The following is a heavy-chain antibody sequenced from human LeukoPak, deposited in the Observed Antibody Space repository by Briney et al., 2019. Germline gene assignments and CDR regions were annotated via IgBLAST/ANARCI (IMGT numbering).Heavy chain of an antibody. Sequence: PGRSLRLSCAASGFTFDDYAMHWVRQAPGKGLEWVSGIGWNSGSVGYADSVKGRFTISRDNAKNFLYLQMNSLRLEDTAFYYCAKEEHNSRWSPLGGWGQGSLVTVSS. CDR3: AKEEHNSRWSPLGG. J-gene: IGHJ4*02. V-gene: IGHV3-9*01. CDR2: IGWNSGSV. D-gene: IGHD6-19*01. CDR1: GFTFDDYA.